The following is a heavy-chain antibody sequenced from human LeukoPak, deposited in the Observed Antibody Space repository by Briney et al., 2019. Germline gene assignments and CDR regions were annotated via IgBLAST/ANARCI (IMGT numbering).Heavy chain of an antibody. Sequence: GGSLRLSCAGSGFTFSSYWMSWVRQPPGKGLQWVANINEDGSEKNYVDSLKGRFTISRDNAKNSLYLQMGSLRVEDTAVYYCARGPMTVITVGGQGTLVTVSS. V-gene: IGHV3-7*01. J-gene: IGHJ4*02. CDR2: INEDGSEK. CDR1: GFTFSSYW. CDR3: ARGPMTVITV. D-gene: IGHD1-14*01.